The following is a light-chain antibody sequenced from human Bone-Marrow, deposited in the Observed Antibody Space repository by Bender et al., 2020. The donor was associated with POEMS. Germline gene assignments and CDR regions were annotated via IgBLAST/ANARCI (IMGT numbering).Light chain of an antibody. J-gene: IGLJ1*01. Sequence: QSVLTQPPSVSGAPGQRVTISCTGSSSNIGAGYDVHWYQQVPGTAPKVVIYDSPSRPSGVPDRFSGSKSGTSASLAITGLKAVDEADFYCQSYDSSLSVYVFGTGTKVTVL. CDR1: SSNIGAGYD. CDR2: DSP. CDR3: QSYDSSLSVYV. V-gene: IGLV1-40*01.